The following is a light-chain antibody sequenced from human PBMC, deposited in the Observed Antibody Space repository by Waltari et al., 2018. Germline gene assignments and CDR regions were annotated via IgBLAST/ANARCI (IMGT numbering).Light chain of an antibody. J-gene: IGLJ1*01. Sequence: SYVLTQPPSVSVAPGETARITCGGNNIGTKSVHWYRQKQGQAPVLVISYASDRPSGIPGRFSGSNSGDTATLTISRVEAGDEADYYCQVWDANNEPGLFGTGTEVTV. CDR2: YAS. CDR3: QVWDANNEPGL. V-gene: IGLV3-21*01. CDR1: NIGTKS.